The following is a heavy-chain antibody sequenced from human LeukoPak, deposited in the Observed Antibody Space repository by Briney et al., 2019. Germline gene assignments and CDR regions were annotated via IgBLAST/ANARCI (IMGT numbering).Heavy chain of an antibody. J-gene: IGHJ6*03. D-gene: IGHD2-21*02. Sequence: GGSLRLSCAASGFTFSSYGMHWVRQAPGKGLEWVAFIRYDGSNNYYADSVKGRFTISRDNSKNTLYLQMNSLRAEDTAVYYCARNGAPVVTAITPYYYYMDVWGKGTTVTVPS. CDR3: ARNGAPVVTAITPYYYYMDV. CDR2: IRYDGSNN. V-gene: IGHV3-30*02. CDR1: GFTFSSYG.